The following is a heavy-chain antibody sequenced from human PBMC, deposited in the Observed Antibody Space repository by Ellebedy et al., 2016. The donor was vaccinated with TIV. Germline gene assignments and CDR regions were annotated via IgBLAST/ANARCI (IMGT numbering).Heavy chain of an antibody. Sequence: PGGSLRLSCAASGFTFSSYAMHWVRQTPVKGLEWVSVISCDGSNKYYADSVKCRFTISRDNSKNTLYLQMNSLRAEDTAVYYCASEGGLIDEEIDPPAYGMDVWGQGTTVTVSS. D-gene: IGHD2-21*01. V-gene: IGHV3-30-3*01. CDR2: ISCDGSNK. J-gene: IGHJ6*02. CDR1: GFTFSSYA. CDR3: ASEGGLIDEEIDPPAYGMDV.